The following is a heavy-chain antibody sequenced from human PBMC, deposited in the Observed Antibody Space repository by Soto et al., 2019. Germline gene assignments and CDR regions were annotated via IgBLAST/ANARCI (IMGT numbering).Heavy chain of an antibody. CDR2: IYYSGST. CDR3: ARVQQQLNIYYYYYMEV. J-gene: IGHJ6*03. D-gene: IGHD6-13*01. V-gene: IGHV4-31*03. CDR1: GGSISSGGYY. Sequence: PSQTLSLTCTFSGGSISSGGYYWSWIRQHPGKGLEWIGYIYYSGSTYYNPSLKSRVTISGDTSKNQFSLKLSSVTAADTAVYYCARVQQQLNIYYYYYMEVWGKGTTVTVSS.